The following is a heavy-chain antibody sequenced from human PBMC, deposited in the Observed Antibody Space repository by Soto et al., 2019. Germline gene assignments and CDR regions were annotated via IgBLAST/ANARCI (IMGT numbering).Heavy chain of an antibody. CDR3: ARGSQWLDY. CDR1: GVTVSSKY. Sequence: SLRLACASSGVTVSSKYMSGVRQAPGKGLAWVSVIYSGGSTYYADSVKGRFTISRDNSKNTLYLQMKSMRAADTAVYHCARGSQWLDYWGQATLVTVSS. CDR2: IYSGGST. V-gene: IGHV3-53*01. J-gene: IGHJ4*02. D-gene: IGHD6-19*01.